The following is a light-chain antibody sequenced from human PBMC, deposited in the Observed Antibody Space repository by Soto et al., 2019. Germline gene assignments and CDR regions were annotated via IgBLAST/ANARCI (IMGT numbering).Light chain of an antibody. V-gene: IGLV1-44*01. CDR3: ATWDDSPRDVV. CDR1: SSNIGSNA. CDR2: NTN. Sequence: QLVLTQPPSASGTPGQRVTISCSGSSSNIGSNAVNWYQQLPGTAPRLLIYNTNQRPSGAPDRFSGSKSGTSASLAISGLQSEDEADYYCATWDDSPRDVVFGGGTQLTVL. J-gene: IGLJ2*01.